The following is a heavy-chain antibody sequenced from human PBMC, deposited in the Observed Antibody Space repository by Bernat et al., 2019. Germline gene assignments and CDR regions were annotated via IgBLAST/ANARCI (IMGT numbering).Heavy chain of an antibody. CDR3: TTVFSITRAFDI. CDR2: IDGDGGGA. J-gene: IGHJ3*02. V-gene: IGHV3-74*02. CDR1: GFSFSSYY. Sequence: EVQLVESGGGLVQPGGSLRLSCAASGFSFSSYYMSWVRQAPGKGLEWVSRIDGDGGGATYADSVKGRFTISRDNAKNTLYLQMNSLRAEDTAVYYCTTVFSITRAFDIWGQGTMVTVSS. D-gene: IGHD3-10*01.